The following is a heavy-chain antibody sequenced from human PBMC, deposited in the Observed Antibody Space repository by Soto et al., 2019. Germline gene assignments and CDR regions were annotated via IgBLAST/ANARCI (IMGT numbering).Heavy chain of an antibody. Sequence: GEYLKISCKGSGYSFTSYWIGWVRQMPGKGLEWMGIIYPGDSDTRYSPSFQGQVTISADKSISTAYLQWSSLKASDTAMYYCARAYYDFWSGSIAAIDIWGKATILTVSS. CDR2: IYPGDSDT. CDR3: ARAYYDFWSGSIAAIDI. J-gene: IGHJ3*02. CDR1: GYSFTSYW. D-gene: IGHD3-3*01. V-gene: IGHV5-51*01.